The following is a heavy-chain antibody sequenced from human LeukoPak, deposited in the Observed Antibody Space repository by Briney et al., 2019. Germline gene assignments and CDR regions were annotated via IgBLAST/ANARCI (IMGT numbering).Heavy chain of an antibody. CDR2: INAGNGNT. V-gene: IGHV1-3*01. D-gene: IGHD6-19*01. Sequence: GASVKVSCKASGYTFTSCAMHWVRQAPGQRLEWMGWINAGNGNTKYSQKFQGRVTITRDTSASTAYMELSSLRSEDTAVYYCARRAVAAPPKYYFDYWGQGTLVTVSS. CDR1: GYTFTSCA. CDR3: ARRAVAAPPKYYFDY. J-gene: IGHJ4*02.